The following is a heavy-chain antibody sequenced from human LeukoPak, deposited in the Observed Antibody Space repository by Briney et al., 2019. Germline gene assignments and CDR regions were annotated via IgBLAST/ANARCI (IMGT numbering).Heavy chain of an antibody. V-gene: IGHV3-21*01. CDR1: GFTFDDYS. Sequence: PGGSLRLSCVASGFTFDDYSLNWVRQAPGKGLEWVAAISSSSDYIYYADSMRGRFTISRDNAKNSLYLQMHSLRVGDTALYYCARDRVPRATRGTFDYWGQGTPVIVSS. CDR2: ISSSSDYI. J-gene: IGHJ4*02. CDR3: ARDRVPRATRGTFDY. D-gene: IGHD1-26*01.